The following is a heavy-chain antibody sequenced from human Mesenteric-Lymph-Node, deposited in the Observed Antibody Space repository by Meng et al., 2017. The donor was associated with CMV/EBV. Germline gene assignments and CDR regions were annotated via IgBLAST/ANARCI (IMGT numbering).Heavy chain of an antibody. D-gene: IGHD3-3*01. CDR2: IKQDGSEK. J-gene: IGHJ4*02. CDR1: GFTFSSYW. Sequence: GGSLRLSCAASGFTFSSYWMSWVRQAPGKGLEWVANIKQDGSEKYYVDSVKGRFTISRDNAKNSLYLQMNSLRAEDTAMYYCARENTIAVFGVVGLWGQGTLVTVSS. V-gene: IGHV3-7*03. CDR3: ARENTIAVFGVVGL.